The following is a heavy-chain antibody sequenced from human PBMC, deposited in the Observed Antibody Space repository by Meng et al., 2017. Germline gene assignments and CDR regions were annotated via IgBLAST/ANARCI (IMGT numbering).Heavy chain of an antibody. J-gene: IGHJ3*02. D-gene: IGHD3-10*01. CDR3: ARAMPMVRGVMGAFDI. CDR2: ISSSSSYI. V-gene: IGHV3-21*01. Sequence: EGSLRLSCAASGFTFSSYSMNWVRQAPGKGLEWVSSISSSSSYIYYADSVKGRFTISRDNAKNSLYLQMNSLRAEDTAVYYCARAMPMVRGVMGAFDIWGQGTMVTVSS. CDR1: GFTFSSYS.